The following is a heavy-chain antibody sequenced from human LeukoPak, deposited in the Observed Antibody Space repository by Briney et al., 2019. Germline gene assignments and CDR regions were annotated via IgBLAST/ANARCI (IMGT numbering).Heavy chain of an antibody. Sequence: GGSLRLSCAASRLTVSSNYMSWVRQAPGKGLEWVSVLYGGGDTYYADSVKGRFTISRDNSKNSLYLQMNSLRAEDTAVYYCARGATVAGDFDYWGQGTLVTVSS. CDR1: RLTVSSNY. V-gene: IGHV3-66*01. CDR2: LYGGGDT. D-gene: IGHD6-19*01. CDR3: ARGATVAGDFDY. J-gene: IGHJ4*02.